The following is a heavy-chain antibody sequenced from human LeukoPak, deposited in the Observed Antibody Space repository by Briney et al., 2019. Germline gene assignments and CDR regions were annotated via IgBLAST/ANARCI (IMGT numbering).Heavy chain of an antibody. CDR2: IIPIFGTA. J-gene: IGHJ4*02. CDR3: VKDYNYVIDY. CDR1: GGTFSNYA. D-gene: IGHD5-24*01. Sequence: GASVKVSCKASGGTFSNYAISWVRQAPGQGLEWMGGIIPIFGTANYAQKFRGRVTITADKSTRTAYMELSSLRSDDTAVYYCVKDYNYVIDYWGQGTLVTVSS. V-gene: IGHV1-69*06.